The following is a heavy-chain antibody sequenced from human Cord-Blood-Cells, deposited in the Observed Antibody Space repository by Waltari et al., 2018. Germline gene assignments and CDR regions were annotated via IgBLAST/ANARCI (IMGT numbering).Heavy chain of an antibody. J-gene: IGHJ5*02. D-gene: IGHD2-15*01. CDR2: IYYSGST. CDR1: GGSISSYY. Sequence: QVQLQESGPGLVKPSETLSLTCTVSGGSISSYYWSWIRQPPGKGLEWIGYIYYSGSTNYNPTLTSRVTISVDTSKNQFSLKLSSVTAADTAVYYCARDQRGYCSGGSCYNWFDPWGQGTLVTVSS. V-gene: IGHV4-59*01. CDR3: ARDQRGYCSGGSCYNWFDP.